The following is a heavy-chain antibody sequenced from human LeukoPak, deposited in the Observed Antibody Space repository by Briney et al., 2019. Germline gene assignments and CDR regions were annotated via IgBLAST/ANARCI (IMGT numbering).Heavy chain of an antibody. D-gene: IGHD2-2*01. Sequence: ASVKVSCKASGYTFTSYAMHWVRQAPGQRLEWMGWINAGNGNTKYSQKFQGRVTITRDTSASTAYMELSSLRSEDTAVYYCARDGSTSCWGCYWFDPWGQGTLVTVSS. CDR3: ARDGSTSCWGCYWFDP. V-gene: IGHV1-3*01. CDR2: INAGNGNT. J-gene: IGHJ5*02. CDR1: GYTFTSYA.